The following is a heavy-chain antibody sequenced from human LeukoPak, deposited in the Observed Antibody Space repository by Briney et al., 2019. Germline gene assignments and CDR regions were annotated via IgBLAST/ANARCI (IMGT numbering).Heavy chain of an antibody. Sequence: SETLSLTCAVYGGSFSGYYWSWIRQPPGKGLEWIGEINHSGSTNYNPSLKSRVTISVDTSKNQFSLKLSSVTAADTAVYYCARGRRRLYYDSIGYFNFDYWGQGTLVTVSS. CDR2: INHSGST. CDR3: ARGRRRLYYDSIGYFNFDY. CDR1: GGSFSGYY. V-gene: IGHV4-34*01. D-gene: IGHD3-22*01. J-gene: IGHJ4*02.